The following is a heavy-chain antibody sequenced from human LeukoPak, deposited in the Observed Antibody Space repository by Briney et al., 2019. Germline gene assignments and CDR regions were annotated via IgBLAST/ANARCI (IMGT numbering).Heavy chain of an antibody. Sequence: GGSLRLSCAASGFTFSSYWMSWVRQAPGKGLEWVANIKQDGSEKYYVDSVKGRFTISRDNAKNSLYLQMYSLRAEDTAVYYCARDKGAATVTTFHYWGQGTLVTVSS. V-gene: IGHV3-7*01. CDR2: IKQDGSEK. CDR3: ARDKGAATVTTFHY. J-gene: IGHJ4*02. D-gene: IGHD4-17*01. CDR1: GFTFSSYW.